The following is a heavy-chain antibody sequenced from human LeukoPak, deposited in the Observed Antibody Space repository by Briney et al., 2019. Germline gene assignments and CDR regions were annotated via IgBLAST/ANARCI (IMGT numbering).Heavy chain of an antibody. CDR3: ARRLVGANGDAFDI. Sequence: ASVKVSCKSSGYTFTGYYMHWMRQAHGQGLEWMGWITTNSGGTNYAQKFQGRVTMTRDTSISTAYMELSRLRTDDTAVYYCARRLVGANGDAFDIWGQRTMVTLSS. J-gene: IGHJ3*02. CDR1: GYTFTGYY. D-gene: IGHD1-26*01. CDR2: ITTNSGGT. V-gene: IGHV1-2*02.